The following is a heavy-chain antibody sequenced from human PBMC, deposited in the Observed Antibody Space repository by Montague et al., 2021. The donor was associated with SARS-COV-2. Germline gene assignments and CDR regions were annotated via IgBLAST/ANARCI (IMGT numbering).Heavy chain of an antibody. CDR1: GGSISSYY. J-gene: IGHJ4*02. CDR2: IYYSGST. Sequence: SETLSLTCTVSGGSISSYYWSWIRQPPGKGLEWIGYIYYSGSTNYNPSLKSRVTISVDTSKNQFSLKLSSVTAADTAVYYCARAPVAHSTIVGVVTSFDYWGQGTLVTVSS. V-gene: IGHV4-59*01. D-gene: IGHD3-3*01. CDR3: ARAPVAHSTIVGVVTSFDY.